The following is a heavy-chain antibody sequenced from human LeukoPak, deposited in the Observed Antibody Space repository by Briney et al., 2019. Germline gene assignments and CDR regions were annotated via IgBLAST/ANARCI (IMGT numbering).Heavy chain of an antibody. Sequence: ASVKVSCKASGYTFTSYGISWARQAPGQGLEWMGWISAYNGNTNYAQKLQGRVTMTTDTSTSTAYTELRSLRSDDTAVYYCARAPYSGQYYMDVWGKGTTVTVSS. D-gene: IGHD6-13*01. CDR2: ISAYNGNT. J-gene: IGHJ6*03. CDR3: ARAPYSGQYYMDV. V-gene: IGHV1-18*01. CDR1: GYTFTSYG.